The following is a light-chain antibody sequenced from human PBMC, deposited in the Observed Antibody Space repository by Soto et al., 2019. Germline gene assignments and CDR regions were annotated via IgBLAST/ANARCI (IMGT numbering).Light chain of an antibody. J-gene: IGLJ3*02. CDR3: AAWDGSLNGWV. V-gene: IGLV1-44*01. CDR2: SNN. Sequence: QSVLTQPPSASGTPGQRVTISCSGSSSNIGSDIVNWYQQLPGTAPKLLIHSNNQRPSGVPDRFSGSKSGTSASLAISGLHSEDEADYYCAAWDGSLNGWVFGGGTKLTVL. CDR1: SSNIGSDI.